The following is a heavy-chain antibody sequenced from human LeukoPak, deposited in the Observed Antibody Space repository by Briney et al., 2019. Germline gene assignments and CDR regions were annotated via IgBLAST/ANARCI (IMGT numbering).Heavy chain of an antibody. V-gene: IGHV3-21*01. D-gene: IGHD2-15*01. CDR2: ISSSSSYI. Sequence: GGSLRLSCAASGFTFSSYSMNWVRQAPGKGLEWVSSISSSSSYIYYADSVKGRFTISRDNAKNSLYLQMNSLRAEDTAVYCCAREGVVVVAAYYYYGMDVWGKGTTVTVSS. J-gene: IGHJ6*04. CDR1: GFTFSSYS. CDR3: AREGVVVVAAYYYYGMDV.